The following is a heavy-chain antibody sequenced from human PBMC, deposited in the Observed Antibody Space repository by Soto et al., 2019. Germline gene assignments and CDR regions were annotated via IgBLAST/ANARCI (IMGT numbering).Heavy chain of an antibody. V-gene: IGHV1-46*03. CDR3: ARDKRPLPSKYRGYSF. J-gene: IGHJ4*02. CDR1: GYTFTSYY. CDR2: INPSGGST. Sequence: QVQLVQSGAEVKKPGASVKVSCKASGYTFTSYYMHWVRQAPGQGLEWMGIINPSGGSTSYAQKFQGRVTMTRDTSTSTVYMELSSLRSEDTAVYYCARDKRPLPSKYRGYSFWGQGTLVTVSS. D-gene: IGHD5-18*01.